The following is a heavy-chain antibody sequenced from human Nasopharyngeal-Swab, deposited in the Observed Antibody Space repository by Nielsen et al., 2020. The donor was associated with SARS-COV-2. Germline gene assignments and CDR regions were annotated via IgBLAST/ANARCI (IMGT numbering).Heavy chain of an antibody. J-gene: IGHJ4*02. V-gene: IGHV3-21*01. CDR3: ASERSSRLGEGTFDY. D-gene: IGHD3-16*01. CDR1: GFTFSSYS. CDR2: ISSSSSYI. Sequence: GESLKISCAASGFTFSSYSMHWVRQAPGKGLEWVSSISSSSSYIYYADSVKGRFTISRDNAKNSLYLQMNSLRAEDTAVYYCASERSSRLGEGTFDYWGQGTLVTVSS.